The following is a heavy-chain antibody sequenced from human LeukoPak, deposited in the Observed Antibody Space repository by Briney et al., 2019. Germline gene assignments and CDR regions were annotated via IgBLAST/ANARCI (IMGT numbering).Heavy chain of an antibody. CDR3: ARARITMIVVANYYYYGMDV. CDR2: IIPIFGRA. D-gene: IGHD3-22*01. V-gene: IGHV1-69*13. CDR1: GGTFSSYA. Sequence: ASVKVSCKASGGTFSSYAISWVRQAPGQGLEWMGGIIPIFGRANYAQKFQGRVTITADESTSTAYMELSSLRSEDTAVYYCARARITMIVVANYYYYGMDVWGQGTTVTVSS. J-gene: IGHJ6*02.